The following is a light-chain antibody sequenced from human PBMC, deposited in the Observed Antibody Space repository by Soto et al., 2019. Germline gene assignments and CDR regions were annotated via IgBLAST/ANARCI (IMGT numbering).Light chain of an antibody. J-gene: IGKJ4*01. CDR3: RQLTRYPST. CDR1: EDITNY. Sequence: GARVTVACRASEDITNYLAWYQQKAGKAPKLLIYDASTLHSGVPSRFSGSGSGTDFTLTISGLQPEDFAAYYCRQLTRYPSTFGGGTKVDIK. CDR2: DAS. V-gene: IGKV1-9*01.